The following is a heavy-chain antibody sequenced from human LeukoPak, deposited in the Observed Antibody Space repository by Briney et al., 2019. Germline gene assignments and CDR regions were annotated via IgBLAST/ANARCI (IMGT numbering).Heavy chain of an antibody. J-gene: IGHJ5*02. Sequence: WASVKVSCKASGYTFTSYDINWVRQATGQGLEWMGWMNPNSGNTGYAQKFQGRVTMTRNTSISTAYMELGSLRSEDTAVYYCARGGSGWYGNNWFDPWGQGTLVTVSS. CDR2: MNPNSGNT. V-gene: IGHV1-8*01. CDR1: GYTFTSYD. D-gene: IGHD6-19*01. CDR3: ARGGSGWYGNNWFDP.